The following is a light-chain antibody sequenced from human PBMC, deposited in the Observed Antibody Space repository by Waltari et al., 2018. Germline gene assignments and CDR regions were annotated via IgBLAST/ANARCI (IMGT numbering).Light chain of an antibody. CDR3: CSHAGSTTFVV. CDR2: DVP. V-gene: IGLV2-23*02. Sequence: QSALTQPASVSGSPGQSITISCIGTNSDVGAYNYVSWYQQHPGKAPKLIIYDVPKWPSGVSNRFSGSKSGNTASLTISGLQAEDEADYYCCSHAGSTTFVVFGGGTKLTVL. J-gene: IGLJ2*01. CDR1: NSDVGAYNY.